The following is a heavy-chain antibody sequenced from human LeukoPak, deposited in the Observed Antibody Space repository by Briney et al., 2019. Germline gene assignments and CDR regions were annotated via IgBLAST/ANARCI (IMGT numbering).Heavy chain of an antibody. CDR3: ASQHYYGSGSYYNAAVRVRPDYYYYGMDV. Sequence: TGGSLRLSCAASGFTFSSYAMSWVRQAPGKGLEWVSAISGSGGSTYYADSVKGRFTISRDNSKNTLYLQMNSLRAEDTAVYYCASQHYYGSGSYYNAAVRVRPDYYYYGMDVWGQGTTVTVSS. D-gene: IGHD3-10*01. V-gene: IGHV3-23*01. CDR2: ISGSGGST. CDR1: GFTFSSYA. J-gene: IGHJ6*02.